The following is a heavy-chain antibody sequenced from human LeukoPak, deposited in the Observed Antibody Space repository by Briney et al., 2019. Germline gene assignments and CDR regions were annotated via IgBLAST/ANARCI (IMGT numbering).Heavy chain of an antibody. CDR2: INHSGST. J-gene: IGHJ5*02. CDR1: GGSFSGYY. V-gene: IGHV4-34*01. CDR3: ARGVRYYYDSSGRYNWFDP. D-gene: IGHD3-22*01. Sequence: SETLSLTCAVYGGSFSGYYWSWIRQPPGKGREWIGEINHSGSTNYNPSLKSRVTISVDTSKNQFSLKLSSVTAADTAVYYCARGVRYYYDSSGRYNWFDPWGQGTLVTVSS.